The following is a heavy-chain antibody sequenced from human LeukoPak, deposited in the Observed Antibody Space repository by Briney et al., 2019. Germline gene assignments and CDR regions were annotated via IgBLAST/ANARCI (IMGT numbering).Heavy chain of an antibody. CDR2: INYSGST. D-gene: IGHD6-25*01. CDR3: ARTYSSGQGAYY. CDR1: GDSISSSGCF. V-gene: IGHV4-39*07. Sequence: RPSETLSLTCSVSGDSISSSGCFWGWIRQSPGKGLEWIASINYSGSTYYNPSLKSRVTISIDTSKNQFSLKLSSVTAADAAVYFCARTYSSGQGAYYWGQGTLVTVSS. J-gene: IGHJ4*02.